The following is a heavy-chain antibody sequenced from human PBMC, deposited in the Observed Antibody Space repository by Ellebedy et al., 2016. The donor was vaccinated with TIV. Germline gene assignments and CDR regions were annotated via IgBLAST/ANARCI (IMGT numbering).Heavy chain of an antibody. CDR1: GGSFSGYY. Sequence: SETLSLTCAVYGGSFSGYYWSWIRQPPGKGLEWIGEINHSGSTNYNPSLKSRVTVSVDTSKNQFSLKLSSVTAADTAVYYCASNYGARFDPWGQGTLVTVSS. CDR2: INHSGST. J-gene: IGHJ5*02. D-gene: IGHD3-16*01. V-gene: IGHV4-34*01. CDR3: ASNYGARFDP.